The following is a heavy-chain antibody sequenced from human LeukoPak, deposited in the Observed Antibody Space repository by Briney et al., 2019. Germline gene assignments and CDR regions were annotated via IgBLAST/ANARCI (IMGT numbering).Heavy chain of an antibody. D-gene: IGHD4-17*01. Sequence: SETLSLTCTVSGGSISSSSYYWGWIRQPPGKGLEWIGSIYYSGSTYYNPSLKSRVTISVDTSKNQFSLKLSSVTAADTAVYYCAMITVTLYYFDYWGQGTLVTVSS. CDR3: AMITVTLYYFDY. CDR2: IYYSGST. V-gene: IGHV4-39*01. CDR1: GGSISSSSYY. J-gene: IGHJ4*02.